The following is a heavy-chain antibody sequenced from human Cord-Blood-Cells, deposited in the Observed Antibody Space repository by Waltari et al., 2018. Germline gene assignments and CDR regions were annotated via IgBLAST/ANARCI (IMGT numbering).Heavy chain of an antibody. CDR3: ARDSSGDEY. CDR1: VFTVSTHY. V-gene: IGHV3-53*01. Sequence: EVQLVESGGGLIQPGGSLRLSCAGSVFTVSTHYMSWVRQAPGKGLEWVSVIYSGGSTYYADSVKGRFTISRDNSKNTLYLQMNSRRAEDTAVYYCARDSSGDEYWGQGTLVTVSS. CDR2: IYSGGST. D-gene: IGHD6-25*01. J-gene: IGHJ4*02.